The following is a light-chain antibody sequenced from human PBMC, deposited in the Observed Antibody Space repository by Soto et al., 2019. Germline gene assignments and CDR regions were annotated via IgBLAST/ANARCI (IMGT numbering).Light chain of an antibody. CDR2: SNN. V-gene: IGLV1-44*01. CDR1: SSNIGSNT. J-gene: IGLJ2*01. Sequence: QSVLTQPPSASGTPGQRVTISCSGSSSNIGSNTVNWYQQLSGTAPKLLMYSNNQRPSGVPDRFSGSKSGTSASLAISGLQSEDEADYYCTAWDDSLNGLVFGGGTQLTVL. CDR3: TAWDDSLNGLV.